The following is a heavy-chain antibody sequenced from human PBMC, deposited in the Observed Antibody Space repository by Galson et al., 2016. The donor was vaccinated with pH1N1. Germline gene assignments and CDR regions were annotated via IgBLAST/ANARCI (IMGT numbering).Heavy chain of an antibody. CDR2: IYYNGST. V-gene: IGHV4-59*11. D-gene: IGHD3-10*01. CDR3: ARVLWFGELGGWFDP. J-gene: IGHJ5*02. Sequence: SETLSLTCTVSGGSISSHYLSWIRQPPGKGLEWIGYIYYNGSTNYNPSLKSRVTISVDTSKNQFSLKLSSVTAADTAVYFCARVLWFGELGGWFDPWGQGTLVTVSS. CDR1: GGSISSHY.